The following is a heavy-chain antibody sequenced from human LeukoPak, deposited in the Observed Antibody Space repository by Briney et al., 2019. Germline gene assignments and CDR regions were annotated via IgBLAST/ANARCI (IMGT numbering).Heavy chain of an antibody. V-gene: IGHV3-21*01. CDR1: GFTFISYN. D-gene: IGHD6-19*01. J-gene: IGHJ5*02. CDR3: AKGYSGIAVAGLDP. CDR2: ISSSSSYI. Sequence: PGGSLRLSCAASGFTFISYNMNWVRQAPGKGLEWVSSISSSSSYIYYADSVKGRFTISRDNSKNTLYLQMNSLRAEDTAVYYCAKGYSGIAVAGLDPWGQGTLVTVSS.